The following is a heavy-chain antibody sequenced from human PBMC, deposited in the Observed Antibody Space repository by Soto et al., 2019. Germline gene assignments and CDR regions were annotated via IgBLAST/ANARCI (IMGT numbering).Heavy chain of an antibody. CDR3: ARAFYIGGRYSPFDL. D-gene: IGHD2-21*01. CDR1: GFRFSDYA. Sequence: SVRLSHAGSGFRFSDYAIGWVRQAPGKGLEWVSWISVGGGSTKYAHNVKGRFTITRDKSKSTVYIQLRSLRAEDTAIYFCARAFYIGGRYSPFDLWGQGTLVTVSS. CDR2: ISVGGGST. J-gene: IGHJ4*02. V-gene: IGHV3-23*01.